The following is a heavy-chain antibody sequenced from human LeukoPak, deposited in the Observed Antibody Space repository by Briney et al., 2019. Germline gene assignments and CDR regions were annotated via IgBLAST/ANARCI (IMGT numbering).Heavy chain of an antibody. CDR3: ARSPNYYDSSGLFDY. J-gene: IGHJ4*02. Sequence: SETLSLTCTVSGYSISSGYYWGWIRQPPGKGLEWIGSIYHSGSTYYNPSLKSRVTISVDTSKNQFSLKLSSVTAADTAVYYCARSPNYYDSSGLFDYWGQGTLVTVSS. V-gene: IGHV4-38-2*02. CDR1: GYSISSGYY. CDR2: IYHSGST. D-gene: IGHD3-22*01.